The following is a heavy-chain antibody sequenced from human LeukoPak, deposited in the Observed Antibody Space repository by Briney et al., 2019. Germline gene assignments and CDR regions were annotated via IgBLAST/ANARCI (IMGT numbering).Heavy chain of an antibody. CDR1: GFTFSDYY. V-gene: IGHV3-11*01. Sequence: GGSLRLSCAASGFTFSDYYMSWIRQAPGKGLEWVSYISSSGSTIYYADSVKGRFTISRDNAKNTLYLQMNSLRAEDTAVYYCAKDKASRSGSPPGDYWGQGTLVTVSS. D-gene: IGHD1-26*01. J-gene: IGHJ4*02. CDR2: ISSSGSTI. CDR3: AKDKASRSGSPPGDY.